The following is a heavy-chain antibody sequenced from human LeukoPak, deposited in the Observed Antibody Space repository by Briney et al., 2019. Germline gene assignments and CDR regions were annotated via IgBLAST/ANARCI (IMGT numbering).Heavy chain of an antibody. CDR3: ARKGGYRYGS. J-gene: IGHJ5*02. D-gene: IGHD5-18*01. CDR1: GFTFSSYP. V-gene: IGHV3-30*04. CDR2: ISYDGSNK. Sequence: GRSLRLSCSASGFTFSSYPMHWVRQAPGKGLEWVAVISYDGSNKYYADSVKGRFTISRDNSKNTLSLQMESLRPDDTAVNYCARKGGYRYGSWGQGTLVTVSS.